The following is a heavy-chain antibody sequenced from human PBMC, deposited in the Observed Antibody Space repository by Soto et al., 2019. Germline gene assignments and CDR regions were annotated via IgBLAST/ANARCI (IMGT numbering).Heavy chain of an antibody. CDR1: GFTFSSYD. Sequence: EVQLVESGGGLVQPGGSLRLSCAASGFTFSSYDMHWVRQATGKGLEWVSAIGTAGDTYYPGSVKGRFTIARENAKNSLYLQMTSLRAEDTAVYYCARGRESGWLRTYYYYCGMDAWGQGTTVTVSS. D-gene: IGHD5-12*01. V-gene: IGHV3-13*01. CDR3: ARGRESGWLRTYYYYCGMDA. CDR2: IGTAGDT. J-gene: IGHJ6*02.